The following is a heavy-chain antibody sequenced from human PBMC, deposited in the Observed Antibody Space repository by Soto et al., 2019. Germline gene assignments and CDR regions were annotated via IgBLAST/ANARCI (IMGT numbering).Heavy chain of an antibody. CDR1: GFTFSSYV. V-gene: IGHV3-23*01. J-gene: IGHJ4*02. CDR3: AKDSIQPPPSYLAC. Sequence: GGSLRLSCAASGFTFSSYVMSWVRQAPGKGLEWVSAITGSGGDTYYADSVKGRFTISRDHSKNTLYLQMSSLRVEDTALYYSAKDSIQPPPSYLACWGKGPSVPVSS. CDR2: ITGSGGDT.